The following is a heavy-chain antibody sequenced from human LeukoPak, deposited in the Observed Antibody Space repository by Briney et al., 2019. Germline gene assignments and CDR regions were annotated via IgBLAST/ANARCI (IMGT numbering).Heavy chain of an antibody. D-gene: IGHD4-23*01. CDR3: AREGTTVVTRALDY. CDR1: GGSISSYY. Sequence: PSETLSLTCTVSGGSISSYYWSWIRQPPGKGLGWIGYIYYSGTTNYNPSLKSRVTMSVDTSKNQLSLKLSSVTAADTAMYYCAREGTTVVTRALDYWGQGTLVTVSS. J-gene: IGHJ4*02. CDR2: IYYSGTT. V-gene: IGHV4-59*12.